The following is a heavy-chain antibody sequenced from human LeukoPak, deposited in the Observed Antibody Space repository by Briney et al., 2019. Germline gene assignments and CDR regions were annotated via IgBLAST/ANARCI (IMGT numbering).Heavy chain of an antibody. Sequence: GGPLTLSCAVSGFTFSTYAMHWVRHAPGKGVVYVSTIISNGGSTHYATPVEGRFIISRDNSKSTLYLQMGSLRAEDMAVYYCARDSYYGSGSYWNLDYWGQGTLVTVSS. CDR2: IISNGGST. J-gene: IGHJ4*02. CDR3: ARDSYYGSGSYWNLDY. CDR1: GFTFSTYA. V-gene: IGHV3-64*01. D-gene: IGHD3-10*01.